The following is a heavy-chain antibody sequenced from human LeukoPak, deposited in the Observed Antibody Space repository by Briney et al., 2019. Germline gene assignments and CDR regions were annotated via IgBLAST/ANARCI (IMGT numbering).Heavy chain of an antibody. Sequence: GGSLRLSCAASGFTVSSNYLSWVRQAPGKGLEWVSVIYSGGSTYYADSVKGRFTISRDNSKNTLYLQMNSLRAEDTAVYYCARGMITFGGVIVHNWFDPWGQGTLVTVSS. J-gene: IGHJ5*02. CDR3: ARGMITFGGVIVHNWFDP. CDR1: GFTVSSNY. V-gene: IGHV3-66*02. CDR2: IYSGGST. D-gene: IGHD3-16*02.